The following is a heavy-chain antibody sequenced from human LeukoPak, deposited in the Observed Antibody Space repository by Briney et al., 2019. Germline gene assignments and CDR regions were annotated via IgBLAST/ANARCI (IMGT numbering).Heavy chain of an antibody. Sequence: GGSLRLSCAASGFTFSNAWMSWVRQAPGKGLEWVGPIKSKTDGGTTDYAAPVKGRFTISRDDSKNTLYLQMNSLKTEDTAVYYCTTDVKAYSSGWYYFDYWGQGTLVTVSS. CDR1: GFTFSNAW. CDR3: TTDVKAYSSGWYYFDY. J-gene: IGHJ4*02. CDR2: IKSKTDGGTT. V-gene: IGHV3-15*01. D-gene: IGHD6-19*01.